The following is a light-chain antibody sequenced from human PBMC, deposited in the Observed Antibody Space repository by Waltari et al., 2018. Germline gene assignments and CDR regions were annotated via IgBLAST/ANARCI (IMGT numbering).Light chain of an antibody. J-gene: IGLJ2*01. CDR2: EVS. CDR1: SSDVGGYNY. Sequence: QSALTQPPSASGSPGQSVTISCTGTSSDVGGYNYVSWYQQHPGKVPKLVICEVSKRPVGAPVRFAGARSGNTASLTVSGLQAEDEADYYCSSYAGSNTYVLFGGGTKLTVL. CDR3: SSYAGSNTYVL. V-gene: IGLV2-8*01.